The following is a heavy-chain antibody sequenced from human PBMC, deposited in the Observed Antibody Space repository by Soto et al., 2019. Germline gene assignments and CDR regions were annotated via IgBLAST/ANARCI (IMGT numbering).Heavy chain of an antibody. J-gene: IGHJ3*02. V-gene: IGHV1-46*03. Sequence: GASVKVSCKASGYTFTSYYMHWVRQAPGQGLEWMGIINPSGGSTSYAQKFQGRVTMTRDTSTSTVYMELSSLRSEDTAVYYCARVLGGPYCGGDCYYDVFDIWGQGKMVTVSS. CDR1: GYTFTSYY. CDR3: ARVLGGPYCGGDCYYDVFDI. D-gene: IGHD2-21*01. CDR2: INPSGGST.